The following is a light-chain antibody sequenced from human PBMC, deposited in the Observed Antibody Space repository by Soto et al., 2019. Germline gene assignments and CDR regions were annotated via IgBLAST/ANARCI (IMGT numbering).Light chain of an antibody. J-gene: IGKJ1*01. CDR2: DAS. CDR3: QQYGSSPVT. CDR1: QSVTTY. V-gene: IGKV3-20*01. Sequence: EIVLTQSPATLSLSPGERANISCRASQSVTTYLAWYQQKPGQAPRLLIYDASDRATGIPDRFSGSGSGTDFTLTISRLEPEDFAVYYCQQYGSSPVTFGQGTKVDIK.